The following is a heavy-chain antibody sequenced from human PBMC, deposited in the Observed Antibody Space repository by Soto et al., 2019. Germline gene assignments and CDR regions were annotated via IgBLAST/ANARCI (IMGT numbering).Heavy chain of an antibody. J-gene: IGHJ4*02. CDR3: ARHVTNGVLTAYATHYFDD. CDR2: IYYSGNT. D-gene: IGHD2-8*01. Sequence: QVQLLESGPGLVKPSETLSLTCTVSDDSISRSSFYWGWIRQPPGKELEWIGSIYYSGNTHYNPSLRSRVTISVDTSKNQFSLKLSSVSAADTAVYFCARHVTNGVLTAYATHYFDDWGLGTLVTVSS. CDR1: DDSISRSSFY. V-gene: IGHV4-39*01.